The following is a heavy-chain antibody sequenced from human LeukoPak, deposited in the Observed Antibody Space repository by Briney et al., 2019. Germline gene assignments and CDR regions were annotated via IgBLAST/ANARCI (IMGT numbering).Heavy chain of an antibody. Sequence: ASVEVSCKASGYTFTSYYMHWVRQAPGQGLEWMGIINPSGGSTSYAQKFQGRVTMTRDTSTSTVYMELSSLRSEDTAVYYCARFYGSGVIDYWGQGTLVTVSS. J-gene: IGHJ4*02. CDR2: INPSGGST. CDR1: GYTFTSYY. D-gene: IGHD3-10*01. CDR3: ARFYGSGVIDY. V-gene: IGHV1-46*01.